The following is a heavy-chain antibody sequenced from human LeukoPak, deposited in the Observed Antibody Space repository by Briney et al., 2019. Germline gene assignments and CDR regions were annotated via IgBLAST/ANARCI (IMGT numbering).Heavy chain of an antibody. CDR3: ARDQIPYSSSSTAYYYYGMDV. J-gene: IGHJ6*02. CDR2: IVVGSGNT. V-gene: IGHV1-58*01. CDR1: GFTFTSSA. D-gene: IGHD6-13*01. Sequence: SVKVSCKASGFTFTSSAVQWVRQARGQRLEWIGWIVVGSGNTNYAQKFQERVTITRDMSTSTAYMELSSLRSEGTAVYYCARDQIPYSSSSTAYYYYGMDVWGQGTTVTVSS.